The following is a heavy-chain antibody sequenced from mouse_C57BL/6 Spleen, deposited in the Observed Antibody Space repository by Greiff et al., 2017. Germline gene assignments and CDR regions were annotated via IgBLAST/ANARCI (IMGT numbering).Heavy chain of an antibody. Sequence: EVKVEESGGGLVKPGGSLKLSCAASGFTFSDYGMHWVRQAPEKGLEWVAYISSGSSTIYYADTVKGRFTISRDNAKNTLFLQMTSRRSEDTAMYYCARPLTGTRAMDYWGQGTSVTVSS. CDR3: ARPLTGTRAMDY. J-gene: IGHJ4*01. CDR2: ISSGSSTI. D-gene: IGHD4-1*01. CDR1: GFTFSDYG. V-gene: IGHV5-17*01.